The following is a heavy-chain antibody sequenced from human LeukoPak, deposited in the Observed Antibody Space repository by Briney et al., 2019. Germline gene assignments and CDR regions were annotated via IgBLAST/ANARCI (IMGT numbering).Heavy chain of an antibody. V-gene: IGHV4-34*01. J-gene: IGHJ3*02. Sequence: PSETLSLTCAVYGGSFSGYYWSWIRQPPGKGLEWIGEINHSGSTNYNPSLKSRVTISVDTSKNQFSLKLSSVTAADTAVYYCARSYDSSGYRGHDAFDIWGQGTMVTVSS. CDR3: ARSYDSSGYRGHDAFDI. CDR2: INHSGST. D-gene: IGHD3-22*01. CDR1: GGSFSGYY.